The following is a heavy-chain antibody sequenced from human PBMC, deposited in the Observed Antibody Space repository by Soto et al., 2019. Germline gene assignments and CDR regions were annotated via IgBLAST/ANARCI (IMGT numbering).Heavy chain of an antibody. V-gene: IGHV3-21*01. CDR3: ARGWLRDPWMY. CDR2: ISSTSVYM. J-gene: IGHJ4*02. CDR1: GFTFSTYN. Sequence: EVQLVESGGGLVKPGGSLRLSCGASGFTFSTYNMNWVRQAPGKGLEWVASISSTSVYMYYANSLKGRFTISRANAKSSLYLQVNSLRAEDTAVYYCARGWLRDPWMYWGQGTLVTVSS. D-gene: IGHD5-12*01.